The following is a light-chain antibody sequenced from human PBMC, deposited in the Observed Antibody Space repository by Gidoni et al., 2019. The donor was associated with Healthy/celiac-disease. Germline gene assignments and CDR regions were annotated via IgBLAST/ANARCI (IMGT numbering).Light chain of an antibody. CDR1: QRISSY. CDR2: AAS. CDR3: QQSYSTPPT. Sequence: DIQMTQSPSSLYASVRDRVTITCRASQRISSYLNWYQQKPGKAPKLLIYAASSLQSGVPSRFSGSGSGTDFTLTISSLQPEDFATYYCQQSYSTPPTFGGGTKVEIK. J-gene: IGKJ4*01. V-gene: IGKV1-39*01.